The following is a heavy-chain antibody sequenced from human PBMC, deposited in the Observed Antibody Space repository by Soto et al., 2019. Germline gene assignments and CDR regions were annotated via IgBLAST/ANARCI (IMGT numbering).Heavy chain of an antibody. Sequence: QVLLVQSGAEVKKPGSSVKISCKASGGSFGNSAINWVRQTPGQGLEWLGGFIPVYRTLNYAQKFQGRVTTTADESTDTAYMPLTSLASNDTAVYYCATGVIWIGYFTVDSWGQGHRVTVSS. CDR1: GGSFGNSA. V-gene: IGHV1-69*01. CDR3: ATGVIWIGYFTVDS. CDR2: FIPVYRTL. D-gene: IGHD3-3*01. J-gene: IGHJ4*02.